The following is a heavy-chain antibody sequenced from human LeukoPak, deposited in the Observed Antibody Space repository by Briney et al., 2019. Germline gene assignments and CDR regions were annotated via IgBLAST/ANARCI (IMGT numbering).Heavy chain of an antibody. Sequence: GGSLRLSCAASGFTFSSYWMSWVRQAPGKGLEWVANIKQDGSEKYYVDSVKGRFTISRDNAKNSLYLQMNSLRAEDTAVYYCARVGEYYDILSGYQNSYFDLWGRGTLVTVSS. CDR2: IKQDGSEK. CDR1: GFTFSSYW. J-gene: IGHJ2*01. D-gene: IGHD3-9*01. V-gene: IGHV3-7*01. CDR3: ARVGEYYDILSGYQNSYFDL.